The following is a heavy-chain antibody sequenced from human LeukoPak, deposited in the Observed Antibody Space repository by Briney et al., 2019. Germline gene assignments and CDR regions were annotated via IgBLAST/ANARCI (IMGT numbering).Heavy chain of an antibody. CDR3: ARCWGPFDY. V-gene: IGHV4-59*01. D-gene: IGHD3-16*01. CDR2: IYYIVST. Sequence: SEPLSLTCPVSGASISSYYWSWIRQPPGKGLEWIGYIYYIVSTNYNPSLKSRVTISVDTSKNQFSLKLSSVTAADTAVYYCARCWGPFDYWGQGTLVTVSS. J-gene: IGHJ4*02. CDR1: GASISSYY.